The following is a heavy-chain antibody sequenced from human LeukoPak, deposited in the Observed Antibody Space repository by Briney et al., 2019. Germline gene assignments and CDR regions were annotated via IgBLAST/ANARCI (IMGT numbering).Heavy chain of an antibody. CDR2: IKQDGSEK. CDR1: GFTFSNYW. V-gene: IGHV3-7*01. D-gene: IGHD3-3*01. CDR3: VRKGLRFLEWSPDY. J-gene: IGHJ4*02. Sequence: GGSLSLSCVASGFTFSNYWMSWVRQAPGKGLEWVANIKQDGSEKYYVDSVKGRFTISRDNTKNSLYLQMNNLRAEDTAVYYCVRKGLRFLEWSPDYWGQGTLVTVSS.